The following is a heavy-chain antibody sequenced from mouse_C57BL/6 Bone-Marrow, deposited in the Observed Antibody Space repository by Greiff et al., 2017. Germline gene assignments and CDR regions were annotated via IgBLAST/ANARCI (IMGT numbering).Heavy chain of an antibody. CDR2: IWSDGST. V-gene: IGHV2-6-1*01. Sequence: QVQLQQSGPGLVAPSPSLSITCTVSGFSLTSYGVHWVRQPPGKGLEWLVVIWSDGSTTYNSALKSRLSISKDNSKSQVFLKMNSLQTDDTGMYYCARHLNYVSYYAMDYWGQGTSVTVSS. J-gene: IGHJ4*01. D-gene: IGHD1-1*01. CDR3: ARHLNYVSYYAMDY. CDR1: GFSLTSYG.